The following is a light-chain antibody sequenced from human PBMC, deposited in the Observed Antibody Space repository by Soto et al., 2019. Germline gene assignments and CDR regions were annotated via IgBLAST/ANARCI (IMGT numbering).Light chain of an antibody. J-gene: IGKJ4*01. CDR2: GAS. V-gene: IGKV3-20*01. CDR1: QRVSSGY. CDR3: QQFSSYPLT. Sequence: EVVLTQSPGTLSLSPGERATLSCRASQRVSSGYLAWYQQKPGQAPRLLIYGASSRATGIPDRFSGRGSGTDFTLTISRLEPEDFAVYYCQQFSSYPLTFGGGTKVEIK.